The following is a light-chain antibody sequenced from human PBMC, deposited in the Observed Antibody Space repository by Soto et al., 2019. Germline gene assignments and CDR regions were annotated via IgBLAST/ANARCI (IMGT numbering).Light chain of an antibody. J-gene: IGLJ1*01. V-gene: IGLV2-14*01. CDR2: AVS. CDR1: SSDVGAYNY. Sequence: QSALTQPASVSGSPGQSITISCTGTSSDVGAYNYVSWYHQHPGKAPKLMIYAVSNRPSGVSNRFSGSKSGNTASLTTSGLQAEDEADYYCSSYTSRSTQVFGAGTKVTVL. CDR3: SSYTSRSTQV.